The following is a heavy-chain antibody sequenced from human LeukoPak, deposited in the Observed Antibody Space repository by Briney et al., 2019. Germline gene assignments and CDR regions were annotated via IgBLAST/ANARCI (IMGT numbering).Heavy chain of an antibody. Sequence: ASVKVSCKASGGTFSSYAISWVRQAPGQGLEWMGWISAYNGNTNYAQKLQGRVTMTTDTSTSTAYMELRSLRSDDTAVYYCARDSYGGNSRDDYWGQGTLVTVSS. CDR1: GGTFSSYA. V-gene: IGHV1-18*01. CDR2: ISAYNGNT. J-gene: IGHJ4*02. CDR3: ARDSYGGNSRDDY. D-gene: IGHD4-23*01.